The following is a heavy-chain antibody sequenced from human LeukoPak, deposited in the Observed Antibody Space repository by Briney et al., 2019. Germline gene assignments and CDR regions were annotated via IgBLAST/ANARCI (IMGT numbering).Heavy chain of an antibody. D-gene: IGHD3-3*01. Sequence: SETLSLTCTVSGGSISSTSYYWGWISQPPGKWLEWIGCIYYSGSTYYNPSLKSRVTISVDTSKNQFSLKLSSVTAADTAVYYCARHITIFGVVIKGGSYYFDYWGQGTLVTVSS. CDR1: GGSISSTSYY. CDR3: ARHITIFGVVIKGGSYYFDY. CDR2: IYYSGST. J-gene: IGHJ4*02. V-gene: IGHV4-39*01.